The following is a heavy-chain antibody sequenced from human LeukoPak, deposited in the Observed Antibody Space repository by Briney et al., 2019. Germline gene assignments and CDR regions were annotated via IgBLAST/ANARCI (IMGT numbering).Heavy chain of an antibody. V-gene: IGHV3-30-3*01. CDR1: GFTFSNYA. D-gene: IGHD4-11*01. J-gene: IGHJ4*02. CDR2: ISYDGSNK. Sequence: GGSLRLSCAASGFTFSNYALHWVRQAPGKGLEWVAVISYDGSNKYYADSVKGRFTISRDNSKNTLFLQMSSLRAEDTAVYSCARDDYTQYYFDYRGQGTLVTVSS. CDR3: ARDDYTQYYFDY.